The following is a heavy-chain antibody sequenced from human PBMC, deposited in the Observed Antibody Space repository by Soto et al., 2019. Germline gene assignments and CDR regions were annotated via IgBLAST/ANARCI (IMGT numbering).Heavy chain of an antibody. Sequence: EVQLVESGGGLVKPGDSLRLSCAASGFTFGSAWMNWVRQAPGKGLEWVGRNKSKTEGETTDYAAPVKGRFTISRDDSKTTLFLQMNNLKTEDTAVYYCRWFHYWGQGTLVTVSS. J-gene: IGHJ4*02. D-gene: IGHD3-10*01. V-gene: IGHV3-15*07. CDR1: GFTFGSAW. CDR2: NKSKTEGETT. CDR3: RWFHY.